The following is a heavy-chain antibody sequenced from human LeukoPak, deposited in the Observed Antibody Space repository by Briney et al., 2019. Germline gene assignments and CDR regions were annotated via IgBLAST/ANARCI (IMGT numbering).Heavy chain of an antibody. Sequence: SETLSLTCTVSGGSISSGDYYWSWIRQPPGKGLEWIGYIYYSGSTYYNPSLKSRVTISVDTSKNQFSLKLSSVTAAGTAVYYCARGLRYFDWLPRPDFDYWGQGTLVTVSS. D-gene: IGHD3-9*01. CDR3: ARGLRYFDWLPRPDFDY. CDR2: IYYSGST. V-gene: IGHV4-30-4*01. CDR1: GGSISSGDYY. J-gene: IGHJ4*02.